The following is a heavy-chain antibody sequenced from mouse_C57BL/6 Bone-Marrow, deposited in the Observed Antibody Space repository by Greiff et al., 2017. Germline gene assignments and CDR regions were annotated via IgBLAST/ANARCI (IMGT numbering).Heavy chain of an antibody. V-gene: IGHV2-2*01. J-gene: IGHJ3*01. CDR1: GFSLTSYG. CDR3: ARPMTLSY. Sequence: QVQLQQSGPGLVQPSQSLSITCTVSGFSLTSYGVHWVRQSPGKGLEWLGVIWSGGSTDYNAAFISRRSISKDNSKSQVFFKMNSLQADDTAIYDCARPMTLSYWGQGTLVTVSA. CDR2: IWSGGST. D-gene: IGHD2-3*01.